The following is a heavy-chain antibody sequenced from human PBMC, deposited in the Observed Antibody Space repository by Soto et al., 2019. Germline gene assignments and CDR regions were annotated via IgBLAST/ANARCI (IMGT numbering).Heavy chain of an antibody. D-gene: IGHD2-21*02. V-gene: IGHV1-2*02. CDR2: INPNSGDT. J-gene: IGHJ4*02. CDR3: ARQLAYCGGDCFTEPVDY. CDR1: GYTFTSYY. Sequence: QAQLVQSGAEVKKPGASVKVSCEASGYTFTSYYMHWVRQAPGQGLEWMGWINPNSGDTKYAQKCRGRVTMTRDTSITPAYMEVKMLTSDDTAVYYCARQLAYCGGDCFTEPVDYWGQGTLVTVSS.